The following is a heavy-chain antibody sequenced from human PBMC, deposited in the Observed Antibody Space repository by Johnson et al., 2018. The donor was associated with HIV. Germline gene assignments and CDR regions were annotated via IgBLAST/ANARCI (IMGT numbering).Heavy chain of an antibody. Sequence: QVQLVESGGGVVQPGRSLRLSCAASGFTFSSYAMHWVRQAPGKGLEWVAVISYDGSNQYYGDSVKGRFTISRDNSKNTLYLQMNSLRAADTAVYYCATDLSRCELHPLSAFDSWGQGTMVTVSS. D-gene: IGHD4/OR15-4a*01. CDR1: GFTFSSYA. J-gene: IGHJ3*02. V-gene: IGHV3-30*04. CDR3: ATDLSRCELHPLSAFDS. CDR2: ISYDGSNQ.